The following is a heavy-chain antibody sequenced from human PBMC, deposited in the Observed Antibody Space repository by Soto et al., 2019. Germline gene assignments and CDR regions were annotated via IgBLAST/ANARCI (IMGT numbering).Heavy chain of an antibody. J-gene: IGHJ4*02. CDR2: ISYDGSNK. CDR1: GFTFSSYA. CDR3: ARGKPLLWFGELSHLDY. V-gene: IGHV3-30-3*01. Sequence: GGSLRLSCAASGFTFSSYAMHWVRQAPGKGLEWVAVISYDGSNKYYADSVKGRFTISRDNSKNTLYLQMNSLRAEDTAVYYCARGKPLLWFGELSHLDYWGQGTLVTVSS. D-gene: IGHD3-10*01.